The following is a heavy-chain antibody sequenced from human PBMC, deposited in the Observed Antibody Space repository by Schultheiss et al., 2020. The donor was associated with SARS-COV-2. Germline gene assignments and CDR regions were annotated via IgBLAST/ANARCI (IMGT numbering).Heavy chain of an antibody. Sequence: GESLKISCAASGFTFSSYGMHWVRQAPGKGLEWVSAISGSGGSTYYADSVKGRFTISRDNSKNTLYLQMNSLRAEDTAVYYCARAVEQQLVGDAFDIWGQGTMVTVSS. D-gene: IGHD6-13*01. J-gene: IGHJ3*02. CDR1: GFTFSSYG. CDR2: ISGSGGST. V-gene: IGHV3-23*01. CDR3: ARAVEQQLVGDAFDI.